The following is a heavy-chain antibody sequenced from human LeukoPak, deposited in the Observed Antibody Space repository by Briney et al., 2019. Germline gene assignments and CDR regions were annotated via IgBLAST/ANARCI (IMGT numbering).Heavy chain of an antibody. D-gene: IGHD3-10*01. CDR1: GFTFSSYA. J-gene: IGHJ4*02. CDR3: AKGGNYYLDF. V-gene: IGHV3-23*01. CDR2: IGGGGGTT. Sequence: GGSLRLSCEASGFTFSSYAMTWVRQAPGKGLEWVSTIGGGGGTTYYADSVKGRFTISRDNSKNTLYLQMNSLRAEDTAVYYCAKGGNYYLDFWGQGTLVTVSP.